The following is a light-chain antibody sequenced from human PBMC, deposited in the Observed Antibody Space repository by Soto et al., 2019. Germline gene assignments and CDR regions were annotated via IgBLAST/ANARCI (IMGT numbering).Light chain of an antibody. V-gene: IGKV1-5*01. CDR3: QQYNSYSRT. CDR2: DAS. Sequence: DIQMTQSPSTVSAYVGARVPITCRASQSISSWLAWYQQKPGKAPKLLIYDASSLESGVPSRFSGSGSGTEFTLTISSLQPDDFATYYCQQYNSYSRTFGQGTKVDI. CDR1: QSISSW. J-gene: IGKJ1*01.